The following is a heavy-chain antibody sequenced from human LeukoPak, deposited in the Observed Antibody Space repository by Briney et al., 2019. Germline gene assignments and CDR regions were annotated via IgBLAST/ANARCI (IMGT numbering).Heavy chain of an antibody. CDR2: ISGSCCST. V-gene: IGHV3-23*01. D-gene: IGHD4-17*01. Sequence: GWALRLSFAGSGWTFSSYAMSWVRQAPGKGVDGVSAISGSCCSTYYADSVKGRFTISRDNSKNTLYLQMHSLRAEDTAVYYCAKGQTVTDTDYWGQGTLVTVSS. J-gene: IGHJ4*02. CDR3: AKGQTVTDTDY. CDR1: GWTFSSYA.